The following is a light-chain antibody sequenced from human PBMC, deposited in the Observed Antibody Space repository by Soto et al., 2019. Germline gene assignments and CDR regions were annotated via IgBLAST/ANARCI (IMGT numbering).Light chain of an antibody. J-gene: IGKJ4*01. Sequence: EIVMTQSPSTLSVSPGERATLSFRASQSVNSNLAWYQQKPGQAPRLLIYDASTRATGIPARFSGSGSGTEFTLTISSLQSEDFAVYYCQQYNKWPLTFGGGTKVDIK. V-gene: IGKV3-15*01. CDR2: DAS. CDR1: QSVNSN. CDR3: QQYNKWPLT.